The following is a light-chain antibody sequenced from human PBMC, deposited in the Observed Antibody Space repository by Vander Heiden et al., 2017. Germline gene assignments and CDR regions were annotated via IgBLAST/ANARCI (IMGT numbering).Light chain of an antibody. Sequence: QTVVTQEPSFSVSPEGTVTLTCGLSSGSVPTHYSPSWYQQTPGQAPRTLIYNTNTRSSEVPDRFSGSILGNKAALTIAGAQADDESDYYCVLYMGSGIWVFGGGTRLTVL. CDR2: NTN. J-gene: IGLJ3*02. CDR1: SGSVPTHYS. CDR3: VLYMGSGIWV. V-gene: IGLV8-61*01.